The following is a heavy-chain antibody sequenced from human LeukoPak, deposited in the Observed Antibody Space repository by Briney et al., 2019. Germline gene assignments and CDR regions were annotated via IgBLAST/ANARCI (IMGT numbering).Heavy chain of an antibody. CDR1: GGSISSHY. CDR3: AREDYYYYYMDV. J-gene: IGHJ6*03. Sequence: SETLSLTCTVSGGSISSHYWGWIRQPPGKGLEWIGYIYYSGSTNYNPSLKSRVTISVDTSKNQFSLKLSSVTAADTAVYYCAREDYYYYYMDVWGKGTTVTVSS. CDR2: IYYSGST. V-gene: IGHV4-59*11.